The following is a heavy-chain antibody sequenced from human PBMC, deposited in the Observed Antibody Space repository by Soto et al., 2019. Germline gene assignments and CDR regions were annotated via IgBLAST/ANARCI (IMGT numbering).Heavy chain of an antibody. D-gene: IGHD6-13*01. CDR2: IIPIFGPA. Sequence: QVQLVQSGAEVKKPGSSVKVSCKASGGTLSRSAISWVRQAPGQGLEWMGGIIPIFGPAIYAQKFRGRVSIIADESTRTAYMEMSRLRSDDTDVYYCGTGSSWTKVESWGQGTLVTVSS. CDR3: GTGSSWTKVES. CDR1: GGTLSRSA. J-gene: IGHJ4*02. V-gene: IGHV1-69*01.